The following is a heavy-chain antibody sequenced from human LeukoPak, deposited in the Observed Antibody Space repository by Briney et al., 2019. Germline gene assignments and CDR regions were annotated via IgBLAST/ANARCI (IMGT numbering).Heavy chain of an antibody. CDR1: GGSISSSSYY. V-gene: IGHV4-39*07. D-gene: IGHD1-26*01. Sequence: SETLSLTCTVSGGSISSSSYYWGWIRQPPGKGLEWIGSIYYSGSTYYNPSLKSRVTISVDTSKNQFSLKLSSVTAADTAVYYCARDHSFDSGSSRWGQGTLVTVFS. CDR3: ARDHSFDSGSSR. CDR2: IYYSGST. J-gene: IGHJ4*02.